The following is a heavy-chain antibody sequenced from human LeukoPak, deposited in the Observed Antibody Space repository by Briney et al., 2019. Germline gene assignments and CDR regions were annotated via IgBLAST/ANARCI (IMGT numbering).Heavy chain of an antibody. J-gene: IGHJ4*02. CDR3: ARAEAYYDFWSGYYYFDY. Sequence: GGSLRLSCAASGLTFSDYYMSWIRQAPGKGLEWVSYISSSSSYTNYADSVKGRFTISRDNAKNSLYLQMNSLRAEDTAVYYCARAEAYYDFWSGYYYFDYWGQGTLVTVSS. D-gene: IGHD3-3*01. CDR2: ISSSSSYT. CDR1: GLTFSDYY. V-gene: IGHV3-11*06.